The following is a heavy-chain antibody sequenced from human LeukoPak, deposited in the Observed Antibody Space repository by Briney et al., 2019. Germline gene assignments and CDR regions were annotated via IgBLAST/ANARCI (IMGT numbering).Heavy chain of an antibody. J-gene: IGHJ4*02. CDR1: GFTFSNYD. Sequence: AGGSLRLSCAASGFTFSNYDIHWVRQAPGKGLEWVALISYDGSNKYYADSVEGRFTISRDNSKNTLYLQMNSLRAEDTAVYYCAKAVGNYRYSGSYPFDFDYWGQGTLVTVSS. CDR2: ISYDGSNK. V-gene: IGHV3-30*18. D-gene: IGHD1-26*01. CDR3: AKAVGNYRYSGSYPFDFDY.